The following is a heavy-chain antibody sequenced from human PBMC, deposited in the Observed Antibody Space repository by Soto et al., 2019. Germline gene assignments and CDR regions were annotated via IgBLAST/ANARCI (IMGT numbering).Heavy chain of an antibody. D-gene: IGHD4-17*01. J-gene: IGHJ6*02. Sequence: QVQLQESGPGVVKPSQTLSLTCTVSVGSFSSGDYYWSWVRQPPGKGLEWIGYIYYTGSTFNNPSLKSRVSISIDTSKTQFSLKLSSVTAADTAVYYCARIHFGDEPSYYYYGMDVWGQGTTVTVSS. CDR2: IYYTGST. CDR3: ARIHFGDEPSYYYYGMDV. CDR1: VGSFSSGDYY. V-gene: IGHV4-30-4*01.